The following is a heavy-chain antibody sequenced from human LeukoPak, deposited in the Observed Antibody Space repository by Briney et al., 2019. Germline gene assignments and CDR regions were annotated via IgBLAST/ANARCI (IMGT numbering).Heavy chain of an antibody. CDR2: ISGSGGST. V-gene: IGHV3-23*01. J-gene: IGHJ4*02. D-gene: IGHD3-10*01. CDR1: GFTFSSYW. Sequence: GGSLRLSCAASGFTFSSYWMHWVRQAPGKGLEWVSAISGSGGSTYYADSVKGRFTISRDNSKNTLYLQMNSLRAEDTAVYYCAKDPHYYYGSGSSFDYWGQGTLVTVSS. CDR3: AKDPHYYYGSGSSFDY.